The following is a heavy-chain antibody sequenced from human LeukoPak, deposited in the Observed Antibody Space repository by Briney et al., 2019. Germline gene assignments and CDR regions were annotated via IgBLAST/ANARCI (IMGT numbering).Heavy chain of an antibody. CDR2: IDTDGGDT. CDR3: TRDRYPAAREFDY. D-gene: IGHD2-2*01. V-gene: IGHV3-74*01. Sequence: PGGSLRLSCAVSGFTFSNYWMHWVRQAPGKGLVWVSRIDTDGGDTSYADSVKGRFTISRDNAKNTLYLQMNNLRAEDTAMYYCTRDRYPAAREFDYWGQGTLVTVSS. J-gene: IGHJ4*02. CDR1: GFTFSNYW.